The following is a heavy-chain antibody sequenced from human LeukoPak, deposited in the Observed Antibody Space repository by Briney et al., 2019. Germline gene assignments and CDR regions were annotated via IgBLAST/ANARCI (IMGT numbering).Heavy chain of an antibody. CDR3: ARDGGDSGGANSP. D-gene: IGHD2-21*01. CDR2: ISTNNGNT. V-gene: IGHV1-18*01. CDR1: GYTFTSYG. J-gene: IGHJ5*02. Sequence: ASVKVSCKASGYTFTSYGVTWVRQAPGQGLEWIGWISTNNGNTMYAQRVQGRVTLTTDTSTSTAYMELRSLTSDDTAVYYCARDGGDSGGANSPWGQGTLVTVSS.